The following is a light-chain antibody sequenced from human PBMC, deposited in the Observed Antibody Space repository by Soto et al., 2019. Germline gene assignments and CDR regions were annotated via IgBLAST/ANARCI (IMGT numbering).Light chain of an antibody. CDR2: EGS. Sequence: QPASVSGSPGQSITISCTGTSSDVGSYNLVSWYQQHPGKAPKLMIYEGSKRPSGVSNRFSGSKSGNTASLTISGLQAEDEADYYCCSYAGSSPVVFGGGTKLTVL. CDR3: CSYAGSSPVV. V-gene: IGLV2-23*01. CDR1: SSDVGSYNL. J-gene: IGLJ2*01.